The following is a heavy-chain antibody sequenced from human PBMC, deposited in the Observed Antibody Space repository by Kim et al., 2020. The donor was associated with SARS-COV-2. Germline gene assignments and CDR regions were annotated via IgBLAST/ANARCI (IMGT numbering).Heavy chain of an antibody. V-gene: IGHV1-69*04. D-gene: IGHD4-17*01. J-gene: IGHJ4*02. CDR2: IIPSLDVP. Sequence: SVKVSCKASGGTFSSYGIRWVRQAPGQGLEWMGRIIPSLDVPNYAQEFQGRLTIIADTSTSTVYVDLGSLTSDDTAVYYCARAIYGDYNGFDSWREGPL. CDR1: GGTFSSYG. CDR3: ARAIYGDYNGFDS.